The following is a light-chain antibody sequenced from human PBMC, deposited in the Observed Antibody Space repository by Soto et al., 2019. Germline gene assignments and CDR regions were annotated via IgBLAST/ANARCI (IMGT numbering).Light chain of an antibody. J-gene: IGKJ5*01. Sequence: EIVLTQSPVTLSLSPGERATRSCRASQSISGYLAWYQQKPGQAPRLLIYDVSNRATGIPARFSGSGSGTDFTLTISSLEPEDFAIYYYQQRNYSQVTLGQGTRLEIK. CDR1: QSISGY. V-gene: IGKV3-11*01. CDR2: DVS. CDR3: QQRNYSQVT.